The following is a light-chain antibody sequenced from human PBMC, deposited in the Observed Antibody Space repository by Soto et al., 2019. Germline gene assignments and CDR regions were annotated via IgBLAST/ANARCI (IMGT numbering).Light chain of an antibody. CDR3: QKYGNFWT. CDR2: GTS. V-gene: IGKV3-20*01. J-gene: IGKJ1*01. CDR1: QSVPSTY. Sequence: VLSQSPVSLSLSPVERATLSCRASQSVPSTYFAWYQQKPGQPPRLLISGTSNRATGIPDRFSGSGSGTDFSLTIRRLEPDDFAVYYCQKYGNFWTFGQGTKVDIK.